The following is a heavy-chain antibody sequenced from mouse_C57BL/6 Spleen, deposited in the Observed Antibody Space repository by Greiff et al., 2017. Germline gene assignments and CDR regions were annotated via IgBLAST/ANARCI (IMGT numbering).Heavy chain of an antibody. Sequence: EVQLQQSGPELVKPGASVKISCKASGYTFTDYYMNWVKQSHGKSLEWIGDINPNNGGTSYNQKFKGKATLTVDKSSSTAYMELRSLTSEDSAVYYCANIYYDYDGGFTYWGQGTLVTVSA. CDR1: GYTFTDYY. V-gene: IGHV1-26*01. D-gene: IGHD2-4*01. J-gene: IGHJ3*01. CDR3: ANIYYDYDGGFTY. CDR2: INPNNGGT.